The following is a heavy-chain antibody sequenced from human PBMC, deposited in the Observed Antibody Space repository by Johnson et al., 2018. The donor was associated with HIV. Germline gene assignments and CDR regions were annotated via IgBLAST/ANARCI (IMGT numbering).Heavy chain of an antibody. Sequence: VQLVESGGGLVQPGGSLRLSCAASGFTVSSNYMSWVRQAPGKGREWVSVIYSGGSTDYADSVKGRLTISRDTSKNTPYLQMNSLRAEDTAVYYCARTEITFGGVIDPNDAFDIWGQGTMVTVSS. D-gene: IGHD3-16*02. J-gene: IGHJ3*02. CDR2: IYSGGST. CDR3: ARTEITFGGVIDPNDAFDI. V-gene: IGHV3-66*01. CDR1: GFTVSSNY.